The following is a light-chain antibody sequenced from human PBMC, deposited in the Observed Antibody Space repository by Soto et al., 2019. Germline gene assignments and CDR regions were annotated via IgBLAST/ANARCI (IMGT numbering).Light chain of an antibody. V-gene: IGKV3-20*01. CDR1: QSVTTNY. CDR3: QQYGSSPPT. J-gene: IGKJ1*01. CDR2: GAS. Sequence: EIVLTQSPGTLSLSPGERATLSCRASQSVTTNYLAWYNQKPGQAPRLLIYGASSRATGIPDRFSGSGSGTDFTFSISRLEAEYFAVYYCQQYGSSPPTFGQGTKVEIK.